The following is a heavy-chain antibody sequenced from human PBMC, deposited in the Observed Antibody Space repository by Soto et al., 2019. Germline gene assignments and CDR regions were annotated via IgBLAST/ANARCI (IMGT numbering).Heavy chain of an antibody. CDR2: IDPSDSYT. V-gene: IGHV5-10-1*01. CDR3: ARRDYYDSSGYQLDAFDI. CDR1: GSSFTSYW. D-gene: IGHD3-22*01. J-gene: IGHJ3*02. Sequence: GASLQISCKGSGSSFTSYWISWVRQMPGKGLEWMGRIDPSDSYTNYSPSFQGHVTISADKSISTAYLQWSSLKASDTAMYYCARRDYYDSSGYQLDAFDIWGQGTMVTVSS.